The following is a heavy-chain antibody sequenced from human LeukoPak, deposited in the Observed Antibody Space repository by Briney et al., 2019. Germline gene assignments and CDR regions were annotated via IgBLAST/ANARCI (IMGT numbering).Heavy chain of an antibody. Sequence: GESLKISCKGSGYSFTNYWIGWVRQMPGKGLEWMGIIYPGDSDTRYSPSFQGQVTISADKSISTAYLQWSSLKASDTAIYYCARGMRYCSGGSCYSSAFDIWGQGTMVTVSS. D-gene: IGHD2-15*01. CDR1: GYSFTNYW. CDR2: IYPGDSDT. CDR3: ARGMRYCSGGSCYSSAFDI. J-gene: IGHJ3*02. V-gene: IGHV5-51*01.